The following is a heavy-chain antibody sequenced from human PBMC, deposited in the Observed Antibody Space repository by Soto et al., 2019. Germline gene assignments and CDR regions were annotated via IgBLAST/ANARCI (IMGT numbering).Heavy chain of an antibody. J-gene: IGHJ4*02. CDR1: GYTFTNYH. CDR3: VRNSHFFGSDY. V-gene: IGHV1-46*03. D-gene: IGHD3-3*02. CDR2: INPGGGST. Sequence: QVQLVQSGAEVKKPGASVKVSCKASGYTFTNYHIHWVRQAPGQGLEWIGKINPGGGSTSYAQMFQGRLTVTRDTSTSTDHTELSRLRSEDTAVYYCVRNSHFFGSDYWGQGTLVTVSS.